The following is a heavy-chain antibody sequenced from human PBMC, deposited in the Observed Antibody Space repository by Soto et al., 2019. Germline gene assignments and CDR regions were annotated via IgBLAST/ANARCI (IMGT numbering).Heavy chain of an antibody. J-gene: IGHJ6*02. Sequence: QVQLQESGPGLVKPSGTLSLTCAVSGGSISSSNWWSWVRQPPGKGLEWIGEIYHSGSTNYNPSPTSRGTISVDKSRNPFSPTLNSVTAADTAVYYCARVSGSSSYERDVWGQGTTVTDSS. D-gene: IGHD5-12*01. CDR2: IYHSGST. V-gene: IGHV4-4*02. CDR1: GGSISSSNW. CDR3: ARVSGSSSYERDV.